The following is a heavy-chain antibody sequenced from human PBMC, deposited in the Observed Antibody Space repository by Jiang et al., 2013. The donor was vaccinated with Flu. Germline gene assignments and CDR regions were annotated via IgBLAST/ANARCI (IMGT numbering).Heavy chain of an antibody. Sequence: VVQPGRSLRLSCAASGFTFSSYGMHWVRQAPGKGLEWVAVISYDGSNKYYADSVKGRFTISRDNSKNTLYLQMNSLRAEDTAVYYCAGHVQKTVAGIWNYFDYWGQGTLVTVSS. V-gene: IGHV3-30*03. CDR1: GFTFSSYG. J-gene: IGHJ4*02. CDR2: ISYDGSNK. CDR3: AGHVQKTVAGIWNYFDY. D-gene: IGHD6-19*01.